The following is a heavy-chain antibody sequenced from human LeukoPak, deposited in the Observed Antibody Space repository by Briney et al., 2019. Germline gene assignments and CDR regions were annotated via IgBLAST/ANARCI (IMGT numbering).Heavy chain of an antibody. CDR3: AREGKEISYLDY. Sequence: PSETLSLTCSVSGGSISSYYWSWIRQPPGKGLEWIGYIYYSGSTNYNPSLKSRVTISVDTSKNQFSLKLSSVTAADTAVYYCAREGKEISYLDYWGQGTLVTVSS. J-gene: IGHJ4*02. V-gene: IGHV4-59*01. D-gene: IGHD5-24*01. CDR2: IYYSGST. CDR1: GGSISSYY.